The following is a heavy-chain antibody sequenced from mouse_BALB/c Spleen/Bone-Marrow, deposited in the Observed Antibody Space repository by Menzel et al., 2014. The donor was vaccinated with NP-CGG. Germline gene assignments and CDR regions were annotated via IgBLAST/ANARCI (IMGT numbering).Heavy chain of an antibody. CDR2: INPSTGYT. J-gene: IGHJ4*01. D-gene: IGHD2-1*01. Sequence: VKLVESGAELAKPGASVKMSCKASGYTFTSYLMYWIKQRPGQGLEWIGYINPSTGYTEYNQKFKDKATLTADKSSNTAYMQLSSLTSEDSAVYYCARKGYGNYHYYAMDYWGQGTSVTVSS. V-gene: IGHV1-4*01. CDR3: ARKGYGNYHYYAMDY. CDR1: GYTFTSYL.